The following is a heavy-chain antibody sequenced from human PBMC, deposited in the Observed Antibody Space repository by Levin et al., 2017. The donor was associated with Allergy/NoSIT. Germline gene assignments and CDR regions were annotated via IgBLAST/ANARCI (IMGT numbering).Heavy chain of an antibody. D-gene: IGHD3-22*01. Sequence: ASVKVSCKASGYTFTGYYMHWVRQAPGQGLEWMGWINPNSGGTNYAQKFQGRVTMTRDTSISTAYMELSRLRSDDTAVYYCARDSRSDYYDSSGRDYWGQGTLVTVSS. CDR2: INPNSGGT. CDR3: ARDSRSDYYDSSGRDY. J-gene: IGHJ4*02. V-gene: IGHV1-2*02. CDR1: GYTFTGYY.